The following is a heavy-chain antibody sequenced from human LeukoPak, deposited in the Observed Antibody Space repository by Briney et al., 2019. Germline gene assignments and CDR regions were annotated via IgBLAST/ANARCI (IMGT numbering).Heavy chain of an antibody. Sequence: GGSLGLSCAASGFTFSSYGMHWVRQAPGKGLEWVAFIRYDGSNKYYADSVKGRFTISRDNSKNTLYLQMNSLRAEDTAVYYCAKEGIYYGSGSYYNSFDYWGQGTLVTVSS. V-gene: IGHV3-30*02. D-gene: IGHD3-10*01. CDR3: AKEGIYYGSGSYYNSFDY. CDR2: IRYDGSNK. J-gene: IGHJ4*02. CDR1: GFTFSSYG.